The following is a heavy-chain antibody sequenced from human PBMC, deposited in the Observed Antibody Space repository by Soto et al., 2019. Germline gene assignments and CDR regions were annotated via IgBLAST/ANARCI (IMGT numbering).Heavy chain of an antibody. CDR3: AREEDGYLYYYYGMDV. J-gene: IGHJ6*02. V-gene: IGHV1-2*02. CDR1: GYTFTGYY. Sequence: QVQLVQSGAEVKKPGASVKVSCKASGYTFTGYYMHWVRQAPGQGLEWMGWINPNSGGTNYAQKIQGRVTMTRDTSISTAYMELSRLRSDDTAVYYCAREEDGYLYYYYGMDVWGQGTTVTVSS. D-gene: IGHD5-12*01. CDR2: INPNSGGT.